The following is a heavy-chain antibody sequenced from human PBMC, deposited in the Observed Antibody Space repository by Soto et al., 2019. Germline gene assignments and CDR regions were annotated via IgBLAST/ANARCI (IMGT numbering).Heavy chain of an antibody. CDR2: TRNKANSYTT. CDR1: GFTFSDHY. V-gene: IGHV3-72*01. D-gene: IGHD4-4*01. Sequence: GGSLRLSCAASGFTFSDHYMDWVRQAPGKGLEWVGRTRNKANSYTTEYAASVKGRFTISRDDSKNSLYLQMNSLKTEDTAVYYCATVLQSDDAFDIWGQGTMVTVSS. J-gene: IGHJ3*02. CDR3: ATVLQSDDAFDI.